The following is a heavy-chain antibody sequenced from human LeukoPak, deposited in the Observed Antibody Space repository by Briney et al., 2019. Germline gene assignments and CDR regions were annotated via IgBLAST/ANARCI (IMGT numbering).Heavy chain of an antibody. CDR1: GFTFSSYA. V-gene: IGHV3-64D*09. CDR2: IRSSGGTT. Sequence: RGSPRLSCSASGFTFSSYAMHWVRQAPGKGLEYVSGIRSSGGTTYYADSVKGRFTISRDNSKNTLYLQMSSLRLEDTAVYYCVKDDHGDSPDWGQGTLVTASS. CDR3: VKDDHGDSPD. J-gene: IGHJ4*02. D-gene: IGHD4-17*01.